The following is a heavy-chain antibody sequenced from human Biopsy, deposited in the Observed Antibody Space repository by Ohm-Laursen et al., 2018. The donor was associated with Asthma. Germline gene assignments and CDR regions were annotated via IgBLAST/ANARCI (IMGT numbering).Heavy chain of an antibody. Sequence: SLRLTCTASGFSFSDYYMTWMRQAPGKGLEWVSSISSSGSTTYPAESVKGRLTISRDNAQKSLFLQMGSLRAEDTAIYYCARVFESSEWGPFYHFGLDVWGQGTMVAVSS. CDR3: ARVFESSEWGPFYHFGLDV. V-gene: IGHV3-11*01. CDR1: GFSFSDYY. CDR2: ISSSGSTT. J-gene: IGHJ6*02. D-gene: IGHD6-25*01.